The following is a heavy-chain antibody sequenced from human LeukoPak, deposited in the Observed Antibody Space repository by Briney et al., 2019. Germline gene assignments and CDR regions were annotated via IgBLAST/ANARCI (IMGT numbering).Heavy chain of an antibody. CDR3: ARGIDSSGTYSGWGFHLRY. J-gene: IGHJ4*02. Sequence: PGGSLRLSCAVSGFNVDDYAIHWVRQPPGKGLEWVSGIRWDRGTVGYAGSVKGRFTMSRDSAKNSVYLQMNSLRPEDTALYYCARGIDSSGTYSGWGFHLRYWGQGTQVTVSS. CDR1: GFNVDDYA. D-gene: IGHD2-15*01. CDR2: IRWDRGTV. V-gene: IGHV3-9*01.